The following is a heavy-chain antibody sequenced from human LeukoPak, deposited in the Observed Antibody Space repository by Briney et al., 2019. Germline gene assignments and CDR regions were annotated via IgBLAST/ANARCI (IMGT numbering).Heavy chain of an antibody. Sequence: GGSLRLSCAGSGFTFSTYWMSWVRQAPGKGLEWVANIKEDGSEKNYVDSVKGRFTISRDNAKNSLYLQMNSLRAEDTAVYYCARARYFDYWGQGMLVTVSS. CDR1: GFTFSTYW. V-gene: IGHV3-7*01. J-gene: IGHJ4*02. CDR3: ARARYFDY. CDR2: IKEDGSEK.